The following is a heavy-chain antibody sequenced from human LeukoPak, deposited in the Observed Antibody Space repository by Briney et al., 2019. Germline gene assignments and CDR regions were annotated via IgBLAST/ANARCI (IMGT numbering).Heavy chain of an antibody. CDR2: ISAHNGNT. Sequence: GASVKVSCKVSGYIFTNYGISWVRQAPGQGLEWMGWISAHNGNTNYAQKLQGRVTMTTDTSTSTAYMELRSLRSDDTAVFYCARDYYESSGYYDYWGQGTLVTVSS. CDR3: ARDYYESSGYYDY. J-gene: IGHJ4*02. CDR1: GYIFTNYG. V-gene: IGHV1-18*01. D-gene: IGHD3-22*01.